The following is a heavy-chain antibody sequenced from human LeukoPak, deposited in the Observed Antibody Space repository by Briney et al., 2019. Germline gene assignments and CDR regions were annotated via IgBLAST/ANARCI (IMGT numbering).Heavy chain of an antibody. CDR2: INPNSGGT. V-gene: IGHV1-2*02. D-gene: IGHD2-21*02. Sequence: EASVTVSCKASGYTFTVYYTHWVRQAPGQGLEWMGWINPNSGGTNYAQKFQGRVTMTRDTSISTAYMELSRLRSDDTAVYYCAKDHANTPVVTNWGQGSLVSVSS. J-gene: IGHJ4*02. CDR1: GYTFTVYY. CDR3: AKDHANTPVVTN.